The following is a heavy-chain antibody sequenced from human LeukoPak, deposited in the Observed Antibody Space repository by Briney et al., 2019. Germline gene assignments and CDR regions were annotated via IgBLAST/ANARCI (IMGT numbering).Heavy chain of an antibody. Sequence: RTSETLSLTCAVGGGSFSGYYWRWIRQPPGKGLEWIGEINHSGSTNYNPSLKSRVTISVATSKNQFSLKLSSVTAADTAVYYCARGKRCSSTSCYYYYYYYMDVWGKGTTVTVSS. CDR2: INHSGST. J-gene: IGHJ6*03. CDR1: GGSFSGYY. CDR3: ARGKRCSSTSCYYYYYYYMDV. D-gene: IGHD2-2*01. V-gene: IGHV4-34*01.